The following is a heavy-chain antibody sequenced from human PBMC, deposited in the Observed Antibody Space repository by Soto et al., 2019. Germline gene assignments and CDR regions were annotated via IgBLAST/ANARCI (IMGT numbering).Heavy chain of an antibody. CDR1: GFTFSSYA. V-gene: IGHV3-23*01. CDR2: ISGSGGST. J-gene: IGHJ5*02. CDR3: AKATAAAGTSSWFDP. D-gene: IGHD6-13*01. Sequence: LRLSCAASGFTFSSYAMSWVRQAPGKGLEWVSAISGSGGSTYYADSVKGRFTISRDNSKNTLCLQMNSLRAEDTAVYYCAKATAAAGTSSWFDPWGQGTLVTVSS.